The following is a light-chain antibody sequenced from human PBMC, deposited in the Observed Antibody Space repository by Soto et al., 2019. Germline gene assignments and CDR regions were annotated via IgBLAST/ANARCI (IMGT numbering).Light chain of an antibody. V-gene: IGKV3D-15*01. J-gene: IGKJ1*01. CDR1: QSLRSS. CDR3: QQYNNWTQT. CDR2: DAS. Sequence: ETMITQSPDTLSVSLGERATLSCRASQSLRSSLAWYKQKPGQAPRLVIYDASTRETGIPARFSGSGSWTEFTLTISGLQSEDFAVYYCQQYNNWTQTFGQGTKVDIK.